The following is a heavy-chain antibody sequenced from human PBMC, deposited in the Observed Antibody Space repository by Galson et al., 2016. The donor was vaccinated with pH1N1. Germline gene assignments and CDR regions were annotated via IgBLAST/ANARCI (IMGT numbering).Heavy chain of an antibody. CDR1: GDSVSSNSAA. J-gene: IGHJ4*02. Sequence: CAISGDSVSSNSAAWNWIRQSPSRGLEWLGRTYYRSKWFYNYAVSVQGRVTINPDTSKNQFSLQLNSVTPEDTAVYYCARHSPGRAVGVFDCWGQGTLVTVSS. D-gene: IGHD6-19*01. V-gene: IGHV6-1*01. CDR2: TYYRSKWFY. CDR3: ARHSPGRAVGVFDC.